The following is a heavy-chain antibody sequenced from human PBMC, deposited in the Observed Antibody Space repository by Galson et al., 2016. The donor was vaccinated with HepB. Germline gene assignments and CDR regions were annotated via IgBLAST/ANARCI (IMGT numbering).Heavy chain of an antibody. J-gene: IGHJ4*02. CDR2: ISSSSSYI. CDR1: GFSFRNYA. V-gene: IGHV3-21*01. Sequence: CAASGFSFRNYAMSWVRQAPGKGLEWVSSISSSSSYIYYADSVKGRFTISRDNAKNSLYLQTNSLRAEDTAVYYCARGDIVGAIFDYWGQGTLVTVSS. CDR3: ARGDIVGAIFDY. D-gene: IGHD1-26*01.